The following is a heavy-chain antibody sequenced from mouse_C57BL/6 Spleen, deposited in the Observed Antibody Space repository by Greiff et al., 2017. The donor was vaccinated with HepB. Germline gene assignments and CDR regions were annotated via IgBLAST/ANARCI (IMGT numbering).Heavy chain of an antibody. CDR1: GFNIIDDY. D-gene: IGHD1-1*01. CDR3: TVVAIPGSMDY. J-gene: IGHJ4*01. CDR2: IDPENGDT. V-gene: IGHV14-4*01. Sequence: EVQLQQSGAELVRPGASVKLSCTASGFNIIDDYMHWVKQRPEQGLEGIGWIDPENGDTEYASKFQGKATITADTSSNTAYLQLSSLTSEDTAVYYCTVVAIPGSMDYWGQGSSVPVSS.